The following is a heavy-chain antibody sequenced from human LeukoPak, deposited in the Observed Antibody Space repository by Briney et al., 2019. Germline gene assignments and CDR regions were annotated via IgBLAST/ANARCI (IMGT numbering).Heavy chain of an antibody. V-gene: IGHV3-33*01. Sequence: PGRSLRLSCTAPGFTFSSSGMHWVRQAPGKGLEWVAIIWYDGSNKYYADSVKGRFTISRDNSKNTLYLQMNSLRAEDTAVYFCTRDIGAEGFDYWGQGTLVTVSS. D-gene: IGHD6-13*01. CDR3: TRDIGAEGFDY. CDR1: GFTFSSSG. J-gene: IGHJ4*02. CDR2: IWYDGSNK.